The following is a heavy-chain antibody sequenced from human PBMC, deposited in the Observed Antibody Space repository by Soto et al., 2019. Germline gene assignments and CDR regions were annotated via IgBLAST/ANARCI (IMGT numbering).Heavy chain of an antibody. CDR1: GGTFSSYA. J-gene: IGHJ5*02. D-gene: IGHD3-3*01. Sequence: ASLKVSCKSSGGTFSSYAIIWVRQAPGQGLEWMGGIIPIFGTANYAQKFQGRVTITADKSTSTAYMELSSLRSEDTAVYYCARESNHPRGYDFWSGYPKYNWFDPWGQGTLVTVSS. V-gene: IGHV1-69*06. CDR3: ARESNHPRGYDFWSGYPKYNWFDP. CDR2: IIPIFGTA.